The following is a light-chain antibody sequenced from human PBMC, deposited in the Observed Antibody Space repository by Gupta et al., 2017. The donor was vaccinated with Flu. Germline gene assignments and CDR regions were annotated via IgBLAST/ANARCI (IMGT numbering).Light chain of an antibody. CDR2: WAS. CDR1: QGVLHNSNNKNY. Sequence: RASQGVLHNSNNKNYLAWYQQQPGQPHTLLIIWASTRESGVPERFTGSGCGTDFALTISSLQAGDVAIYYCQHYYRSLPWTFGQGTKVEIK. V-gene: IGKV4-1*01. J-gene: IGKJ1*01. CDR3: QHYYRSLPWT.